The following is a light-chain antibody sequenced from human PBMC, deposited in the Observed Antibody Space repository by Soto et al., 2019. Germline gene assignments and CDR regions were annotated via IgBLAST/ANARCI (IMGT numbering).Light chain of an antibody. Sequence: QSALTQPPSASGSPGQSVTISCTGASSDVGGYNFVSWYQQHPGKAPKLMIYDVTKRPSGVPDRFSGSKSGNTASLTVSGLQADDEADYYCSSYAGSSVPVVFGGGTKVTVL. CDR3: SSYAGSSVPVV. CDR1: SSDVGGYNF. CDR2: DVT. V-gene: IGLV2-8*01. J-gene: IGLJ2*01.